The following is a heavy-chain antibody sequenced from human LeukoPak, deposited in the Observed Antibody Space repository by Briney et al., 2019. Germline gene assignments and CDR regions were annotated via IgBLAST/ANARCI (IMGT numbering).Heavy chain of an antibody. CDR3: ARDLYGSGSYEWDY. Sequence: GGSLRLSCAASGXTFSRNWMSWVRQVPGKGLEWVANIKQDGSEKYYVDSVKGRFTISRDNARNSLYLQMNSLRADDTAVYYCARDLYGSGSYEWDYWGQGTLVTVSS. V-gene: IGHV3-7*04. J-gene: IGHJ4*02. D-gene: IGHD3-10*01. CDR2: IKQDGSEK. CDR1: GXTFSRNW.